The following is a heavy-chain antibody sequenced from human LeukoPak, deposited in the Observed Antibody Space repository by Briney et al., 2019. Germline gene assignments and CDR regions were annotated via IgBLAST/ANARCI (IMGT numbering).Heavy chain of an antibody. D-gene: IGHD6-19*01. CDR2: INDYNGNT. CDR1: RYTFNRYG. CDR3: ARGGISVAGNQGPVIDH. Sequence: AVKVSCKASRYTFNRYGSSGVRQPQAQGVEWLGWINDYNGNTHYSHKIHDRDTMTTDTPATTAYMQMRKLRSDAAALYYCARGGISVAGNQGPVIDHCGQGTPITVS. V-gene: IGHV1-18*01. J-gene: IGHJ1*01.